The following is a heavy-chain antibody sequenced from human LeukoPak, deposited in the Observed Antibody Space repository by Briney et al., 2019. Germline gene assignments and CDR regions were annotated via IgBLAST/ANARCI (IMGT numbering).Heavy chain of an antibody. V-gene: IGHV1-69*13. D-gene: IGHD3-3*01. CDR3: ARVPLGRFLLHYYGMDV. CDR1: GGTFSSYA. J-gene: IGHJ6*02. Sequence: SVKVSCKASGGTFSSYAISWVRQAPGQGLEWMGGIIPIFGTANYAQKFQGRVTITADESTSTAYMELSSLRSEDTAVYYCARVPLGRFLLHYYGMDVWGQGTTVTVSS. CDR2: IIPIFGTA.